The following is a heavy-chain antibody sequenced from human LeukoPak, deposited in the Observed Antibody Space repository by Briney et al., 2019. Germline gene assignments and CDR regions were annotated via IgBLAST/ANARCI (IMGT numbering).Heavy chain of an antibody. CDR1: GYTFTGYY. D-gene: IGHD2-15*01. J-gene: IGHJ4*02. Sequence: ASVKVSCKASGYTFTGYYMHWVRQAPGQGLEWMGWINPNSGGTNYAQKCQGRVTMTRDTSISTAYMELSRLRSDDTAVYYCARSLGYCSGGSCYEISEFDYWGQGTLVTVSS. CDR3: ARSLGYCSGGSCYEISEFDY. V-gene: IGHV1-2*02. CDR2: INPNSGGT.